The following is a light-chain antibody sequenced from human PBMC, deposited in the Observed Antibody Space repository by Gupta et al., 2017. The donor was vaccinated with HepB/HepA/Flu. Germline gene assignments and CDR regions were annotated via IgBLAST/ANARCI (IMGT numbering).Light chain of an antibody. CDR3: QQRSNRHLGT. CDR1: QSVSSY. V-gene: IGKV3-11*01. CDR2: DAS. J-gene: IGKJ3*01. Sequence: IVLTQSPATLSLSPGERATLSCRASQSVSSYLAWYQQNPGQDARLLIYDASNRATGIPARCSGSGSGTDCTLIISSLEHEDYVVYYCQQRSNRHLGTFGPGTKVEIK.